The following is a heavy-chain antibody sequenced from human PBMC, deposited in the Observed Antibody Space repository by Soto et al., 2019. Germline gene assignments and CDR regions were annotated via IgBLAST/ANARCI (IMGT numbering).Heavy chain of an antibody. J-gene: IGHJ5*02. CDR3: AKNQGVELVPLATVDWFDP. V-gene: IGHV3-23*01. CDR1: GFIFENFG. Sequence: GGSLRLSCAASGFIFENFGMSWVRQAPGKGLEWISSISGSGFKKYYADSVKGRFTISRDNSKSTVYLELNNLSAEDTAVYHCAKNQGVELVPLATVDWFDPWGQGSVVTVST. D-gene: IGHD1-26*01. CDR2: ISGSGFKK.